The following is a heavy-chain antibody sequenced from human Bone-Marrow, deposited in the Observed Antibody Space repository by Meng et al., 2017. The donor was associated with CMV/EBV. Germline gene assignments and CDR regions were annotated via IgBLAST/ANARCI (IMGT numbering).Heavy chain of an antibody. CDR1: GGSFTGYY. D-gene: IGHD2-2*01. J-gene: IGHJ6*02. Sequence: GSLRLSCAVYGGSFTGYYWSWIRQTPGQGLEWIGEINHSGNTNYNPSLKSRVTISVDTSKNQFSLKLSSVTAADTAVYYCARGHSIVVVPAAMGPRGAYYYYGMDVWGQGTTVTVSS. CDR2: INHSGNT. CDR3: ARGHSIVVVPAAMGPRGAYYYYGMDV. V-gene: IGHV4-34*01.